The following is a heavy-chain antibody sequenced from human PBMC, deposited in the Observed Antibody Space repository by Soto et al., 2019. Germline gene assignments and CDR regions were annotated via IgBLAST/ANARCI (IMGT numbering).Heavy chain of an antibody. Sequence: PGGSLRLSCSASGISFSSNAMHWVRQAPGKGLEYVSAITYNGGSTYYADSVKGRFTISRDNSKNMLYLQMTTLRLEDTAVYYCVKGGRTTVTDFDYWGQGTLVTVSS. J-gene: IGHJ4*02. D-gene: IGHD4-4*01. CDR2: ITYNGGST. V-gene: IGHV3-64D*06. CDR3: VKGGRTTVTDFDY. CDR1: GISFSSNA.